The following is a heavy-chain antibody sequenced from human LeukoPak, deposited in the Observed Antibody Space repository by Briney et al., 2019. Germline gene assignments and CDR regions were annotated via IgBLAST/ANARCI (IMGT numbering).Heavy chain of an antibody. J-gene: IGHJ6*03. CDR2: IHYSGST. Sequence: SETLSLTCTVSGGSISSGSYYWRWIRQPPGKGLEWIAYIHYSGSTNYNPSLKSRVTISVDTSKNQFSLKLNSVTAADTAVYYCARVEEGYGSGRRENYYYYYMDVWGKGTTVTISS. CDR3: ARVEEGYGSGRRENYYYYYMDV. V-gene: IGHV4-61*01. CDR1: GGSISSGSYY. D-gene: IGHD3-10*01.